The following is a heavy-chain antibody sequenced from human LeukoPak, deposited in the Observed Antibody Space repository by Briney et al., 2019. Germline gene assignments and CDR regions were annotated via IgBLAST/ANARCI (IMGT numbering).Heavy chain of an antibody. Sequence: KASQTLSLTCAISGDSVSSNSAAWNWIRQSPSRGLEWLGRTYYRSKWYNDYAVSVKSRITINPGTSKNQFSLQLNSVTSEDTAVYFCARVRSSSWTDAFDIWGQGTMVTVSS. CDR3: ARVRSSSWTDAFDI. V-gene: IGHV6-1*01. CDR1: GDSVSSNSAA. CDR2: TYYRSKWYN. D-gene: IGHD6-13*01. J-gene: IGHJ3*02.